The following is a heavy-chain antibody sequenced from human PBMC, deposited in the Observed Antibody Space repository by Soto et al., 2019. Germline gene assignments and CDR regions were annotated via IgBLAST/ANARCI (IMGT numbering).Heavy chain of an antibody. CDR1: GGTFSSYA. Sequence: QVQLVQSGAEVKKPGSSVKVSCKASGGTFSSYAISWVRQAPGQGLEWMGGIIPIFGTANYAQKFQGRVTITADESTSTAYMELSSLRSEGTAVYYCARDLLHYDSSGYWGWFDPWGQGTLVTVSS. V-gene: IGHV1-69*01. D-gene: IGHD3-22*01. CDR2: IIPIFGTA. CDR3: ARDLLHYDSSGYWGWFDP. J-gene: IGHJ5*02.